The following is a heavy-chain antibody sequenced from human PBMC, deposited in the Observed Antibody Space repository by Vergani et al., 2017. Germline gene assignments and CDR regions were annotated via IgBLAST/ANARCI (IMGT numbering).Heavy chain of an antibody. D-gene: IGHD4-17*01. V-gene: IGHV4-31*03. Sequence: QVQLQESGPGLVKPSQTLSLTCTVSGGSISSGGYYWSWIRQHPGKGLEWIGYIYYSGSTYYNPSLKGRVTISVDTSKNQFSLKLSSVTAADTAVYYCARAKWNDYGDYVPISGMDVWGQGTTVTVSS. CDR1: GGSISSGGYY. CDR3: ARAKWNDYGDYVPISGMDV. J-gene: IGHJ6*02. CDR2: IYYSGST.